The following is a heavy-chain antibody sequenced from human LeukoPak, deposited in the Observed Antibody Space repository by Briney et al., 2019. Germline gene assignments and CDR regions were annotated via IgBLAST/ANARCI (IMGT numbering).Heavy chain of an antibody. CDR1: GGSISSYY. CDR2: IYTSGST. J-gene: IGHJ6*03. Sequence: SETLSLTCTVSGGSISSYYWSWIRQPAGKGLEWIGRIYTSGSTNYNPSLKSRVTMSVDTSKNQFSLKLSSVTAADTAVYYCARGTKSITMVRGVRYYMDVWGKGTTVTISS. D-gene: IGHD3-10*01. V-gene: IGHV4-4*07. CDR3: ARGTKSITMVRGVRYYMDV.